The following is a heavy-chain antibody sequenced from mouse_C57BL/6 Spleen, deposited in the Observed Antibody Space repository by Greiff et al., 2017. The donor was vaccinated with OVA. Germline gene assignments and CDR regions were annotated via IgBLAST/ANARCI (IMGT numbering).Heavy chain of an antibody. V-gene: IGHV1-59*01. CDR2: IDPSDSYT. D-gene: IGHD2-4*01. J-gene: IGHJ3*01. CDR3: ARRDYDYDGL. CDR1: GYTFTSYW. Sequence: VQLQQPGAELVRPGTSVKLSCKASGYTFTSYWMHWVKQRPGQGLEWIGVIDPSDSYTNYNPKFKGIATLTVDTSSSTAFLQLSSLTSEDAAVYYCARRDYDYDGLWGQGTLVTVSA.